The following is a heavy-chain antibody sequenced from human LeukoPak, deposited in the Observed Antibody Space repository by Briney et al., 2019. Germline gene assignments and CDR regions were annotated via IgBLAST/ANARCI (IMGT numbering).Heavy chain of an antibody. J-gene: IGHJ6*03. D-gene: IGHD2-8*01. V-gene: IGHV3-11*04. Sequence: GGSLRLSCAASGFTFSDYSMSWVRQAPGKGLEWVSYISSSGGTMYYADSVKGRFTISRDNAEKSLSLQMNSLRAEDTAVYYCARDNGGVYQSRDYYSMDVWGKGTPVTVSS. CDR3: ARDNGGVYQSRDYYSMDV. CDR2: ISSSGGTM. CDR1: GFTFSDYS.